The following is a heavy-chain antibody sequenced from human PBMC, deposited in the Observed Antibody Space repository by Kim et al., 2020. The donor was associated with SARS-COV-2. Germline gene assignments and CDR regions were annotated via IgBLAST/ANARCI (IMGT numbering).Heavy chain of an antibody. CDR3: ARGDDSGIAAAGTNFDY. Sequence: ASVKVSCKASGYTFTSYYMHWVRQAPGQGLEWMGIINPSGGSTSYAQKFQGRVTMTRDTSTSTVYMELSSLRSEDTAVYYCARGDDSGIAAAGTNFDYWGQGTLVTVSS. D-gene: IGHD6-13*01. CDR1: GYTFTSYY. CDR2: INPSGGST. V-gene: IGHV1-46*01. J-gene: IGHJ4*02.